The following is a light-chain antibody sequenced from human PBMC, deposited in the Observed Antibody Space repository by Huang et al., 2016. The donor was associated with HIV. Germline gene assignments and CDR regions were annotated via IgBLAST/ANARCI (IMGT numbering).Light chain of an antibody. V-gene: IGKV3-15*01. CDR2: GAS. CDR3: KQYDKWPPLLT. J-gene: IGKJ4*01. CDR1: ERVGSS. Sequence: EIVMTQSPATLSVSPGERVILSCRARERVGSSLAWYQQKPGQAPRLLIDGASTRASGVPPRVSGSGSRTEFTISISGLQSAEFAVYYCKQYDKWPPLLTFGGGTKVEIK.